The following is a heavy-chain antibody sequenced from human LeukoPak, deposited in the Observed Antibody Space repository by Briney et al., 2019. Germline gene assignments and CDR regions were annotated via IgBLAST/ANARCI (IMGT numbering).Heavy chain of an antibody. CDR3: AREGPEQQLVQYDWFDP. D-gene: IGHD6-13*01. CDR1: GYTFTGYY. J-gene: IGHJ5*02. V-gene: IGHV1-2*02. Sequence: ASVKVSCKASGYTFTGYYMHWVRQAPGQGLEWMGWINPNSGGTNYAQKFQGRVTMTRDTSSSTAYMELSRLRSDDTAVYYCAREGPEQQLVQYDWFDPWGQGTLVTVSS. CDR2: INPNSGGT.